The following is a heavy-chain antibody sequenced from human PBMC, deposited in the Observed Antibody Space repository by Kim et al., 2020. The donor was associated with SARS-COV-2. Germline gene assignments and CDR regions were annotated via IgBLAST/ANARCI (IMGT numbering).Heavy chain of an antibody. CDR1: GYTFTAYF. CDR3: AREREAAAGRFFDF. D-gene: IGHD6-13*01. V-gene: IGHV1-2*06. CDR2: INPNGGDT. Sequence: ASVKVSCKASGYTFTAYFMHWVRQALGQGLEWMGRINPNGGDTNDAQKFRGRVTMTRDTSISTAYMELSSLKSDDTAVYYCAREREAAAGRFFDFWGQGTLVTVSS. J-gene: IGHJ4*02.